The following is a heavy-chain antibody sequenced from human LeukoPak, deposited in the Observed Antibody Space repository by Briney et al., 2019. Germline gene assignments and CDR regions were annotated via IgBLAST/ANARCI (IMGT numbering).Heavy chain of an antibody. J-gene: IGHJ4*02. CDR2: IYSGGTT. CDR3: ARGRRDGYNLGY. CDR1: GFNVTTNY. V-gene: IGHV3-53*01. Sequence: GGSLRLSCAASGFNVTTNYMSWVRQAPGKGLEWVSVIYSGGTTYYADSVKGRFAISRDISKNTLSLQMNSLRAEDTAVYYCARGRRDGYNLGYWGQGTLVAVSS. D-gene: IGHD5-24*01.